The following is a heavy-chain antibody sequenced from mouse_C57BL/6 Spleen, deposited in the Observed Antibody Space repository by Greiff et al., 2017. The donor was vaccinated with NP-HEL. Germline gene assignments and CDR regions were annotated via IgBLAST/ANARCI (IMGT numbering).Heavy chain of an antibody. D-gene: IGHD3-3*01. Sequence: EVQLKASGGGLVKPGGSLKLSCAASGFTFSSYAMSWVRQTPEKRLEWVATLSDGGSYTYYPDNVKGRFTISRDNAKNNLYLQMSHLKSEDTAMYYCARDRDSRYTFFAYWGQGTLVTVSA. V-gene: IGHV5-4*01. J-gene: IGHJ3*01. CDR1: GFTFSSYA. CDR3: ARDRDSRYTFFAY. CDR2: LSDGGSYT.